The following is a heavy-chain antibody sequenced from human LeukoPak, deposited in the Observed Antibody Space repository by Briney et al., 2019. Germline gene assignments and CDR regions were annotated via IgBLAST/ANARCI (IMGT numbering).Heavy chain of an antibody. Sequence: KPSETLSLTCAVSGYSISIGYYWGWIRQPPGKGLEWIRSIYHSGSTYYNPSLKSRVTISVDTSKNQFSLKLSSVTAADTAVYYCERAIHHGDYGYYYYYMDVWGKGTTVTVSS. CDR1: GYSISIGYY. J-gene: IGHJ6*03. CDR2: IYHSGST. D-gene: IGHD4-17*01. CDR3: ERAIHHGDYGYYYYYMDV. V-gene: IGHV4-38-2*01.